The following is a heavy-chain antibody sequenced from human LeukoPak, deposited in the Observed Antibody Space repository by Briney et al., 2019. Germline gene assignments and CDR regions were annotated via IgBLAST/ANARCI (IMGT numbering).Heavy chain of an antibody. V-gene: IGHV1-69*06. CDR1: GGTFSSYA. CDR3: ARVSSGWYPDY. J-gene: IGHJ4*02. Sequence: ASMRVSCKASGGTFSSYAISWVRQAPGQGLEWMGGIIPIFGTANYAQKFQGRVTITADKSTSTAYMELSSLRSEDTAVYYCARVSSGWYPDYWGQGTLVTVSS. D-gene: IGHD6-19*01. CDR2: IIPIFGTA.